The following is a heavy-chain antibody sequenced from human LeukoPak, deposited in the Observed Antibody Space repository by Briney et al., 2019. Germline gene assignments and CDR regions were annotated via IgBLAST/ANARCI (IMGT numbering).Heavy chain of an antibody. V-gene: IGHV4-34*01. D-gene: IGHD6-13*01. J-gene: IGHJ5*02. CDR2: INHSGST. CDR1: GGSFSGYY. CDR3: ARGRGDSSSWYEEDWFDP. Sequence: NPSETLSLTCAVYGGSFSGYYWSWIRQPPGKGLEWIGEINHSGSTNYNPSLKSRVTILVDTSKNQFSLKLSSVTAADTAVYYCARGRGDSSSWYEEDWFDPWGQGTLVTVSS.